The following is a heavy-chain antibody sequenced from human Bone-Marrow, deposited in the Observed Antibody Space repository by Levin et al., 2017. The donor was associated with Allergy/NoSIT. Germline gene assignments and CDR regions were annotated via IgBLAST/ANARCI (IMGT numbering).Heavy chain of an antibody. CDR1: GFTFSDYG. CDR2: ISYDGNHK. Sequence: GGSLRLSCAASGFTFSDYGMHWVRQAPGKGLEWVAVISYDGNHKYYADSVKGRFTISRDNSKNTLFLQMNSLRVEDTALYYCAKDGTYSRSYFDYWGQGTLVAVSS. J-gene: IGHJ4*02. CDR3: AKDGTYSRSYFDY. V-gene: IGHV3-30*18. D-gene: IGHD3-22*01.